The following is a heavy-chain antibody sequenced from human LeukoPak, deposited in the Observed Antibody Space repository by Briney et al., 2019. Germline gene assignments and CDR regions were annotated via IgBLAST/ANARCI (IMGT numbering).Heavy chain of an antibody. D-gene: IGHD4-23*01. CDR2: IYYSGST. Sequence: PSETLSLTCTVSGGSISSYYWSWIRQPPGKGLEWIGYIYYSGSTNYNPSLKSRVTISVDTSKNQFSLKLSSVTAADTAVYYCARRFPRNYNDYGGNTHWCFDLWGRGTLVTVSS. V-gene: IGHV4-59*08. J-gene: IGHJ2*01. CDR3: ARRFPRNYNDYGGNTHWCFDL. CDR1: GGSISSYY.